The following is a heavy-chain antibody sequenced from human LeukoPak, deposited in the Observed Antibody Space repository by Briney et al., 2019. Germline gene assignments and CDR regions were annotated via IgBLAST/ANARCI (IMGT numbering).Heavy chain of an antibody. D-gene: IGHD6-13*01. V-gene: IGHV3-74*01. J-gene: IGHJ6*03. CDR2: INTDGSST. CDR1: GFTFSSYW. Sequence: GGSLRLSCAASGFTFSSYWMYWVRQAPGKGLVWVSRINTDGSSTNYADSVKGRFTISRDNAKNTVYLQMNSLRAEDTAVYYCARGSSSWLLDYYYMDVWGKGTTVTVSS. CDR3: ARGSSSWLLDYYYMDV.